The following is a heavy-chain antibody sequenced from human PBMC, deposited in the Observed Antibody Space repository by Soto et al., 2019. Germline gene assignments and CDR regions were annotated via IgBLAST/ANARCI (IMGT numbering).Heavy chain of an antibody. J-gene: IGHJ5*02. CDR1: GYTFTGYY. V-gene: IGHV1-2*02. D-gene: IGHD1-1*01. CDR2: INPNSGGT. Sequence: ASVKVSCKASGYTFTGYYMHWVRQAPGQGLEWMGWINPNSGGTNYAQKLQGRVTMTRDTSISTAYMELSRLRSDGTAVYYCARNESPRISATYNWFDPWGQGTLVTVSS. CDR3: ARNESPRISATYNWFDP.